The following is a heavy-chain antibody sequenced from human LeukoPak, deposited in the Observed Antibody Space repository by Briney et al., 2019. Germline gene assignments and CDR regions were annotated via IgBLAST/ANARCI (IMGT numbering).Heavy chain of an antibody. D-gene: IGHD1-26*01. CDR2: ISGSGGRT. J-gene: IGHJ4*02. CDR1: GFTFSSDV. Sequence: GGSLRLPCAASGFTFSSDVMSWVRQAPGKGLEWVSAISGSGGRTYYADSVKGRFTISRDNSKNTLYLQMNSLRAEDTAVYYCAKVRAPRQYYFDYWGQGTLVTVSS. V-gene: IGHV3-23*01. CDR3: AKVRAPRQYYFDY.